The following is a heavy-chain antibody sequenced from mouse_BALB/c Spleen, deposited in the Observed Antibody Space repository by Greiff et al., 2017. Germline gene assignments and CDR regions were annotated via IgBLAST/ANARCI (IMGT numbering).Heavy chain of an antibody. J-gene: IGHJ4*01. D-gene: IGHD1-1*02. CDR1: GFTFSSFG. Sequence: EVQVVESGGGLVQPGGSRKLSCAASGFTFSSFGMHWVRQAPEKGLEWVAYISSGSSTIYYADTVKGRFTISRDNPKNTLFLQMTSLRSEDTAMYYCARGRDYHPYYYAMDYWGQGTSVTVSS. CDR2: ISSGSSTI. CDR3: ARGRDYHPYYYAMDY. V-gene: IGHV5-17*02.